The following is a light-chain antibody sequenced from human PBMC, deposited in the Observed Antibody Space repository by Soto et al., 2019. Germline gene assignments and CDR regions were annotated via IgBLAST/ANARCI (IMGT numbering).Light chain of an antibody. CDR1: QSVGSNY. CDR3: QQYGTSPWT. Sequence: EIVLTQSPGTLSLSPGERATLSCRASQSVGSNYLAWYQQKPGQAPRLLIYTASGRAAGIPDRFSGSGSGTDFTLTISRVEPEDFAVYYRQQYGTSPWTFGQGTKVEIK. V-gene: IGKV3-20*01. J-gene: IGKJ1*01. CDR2: TAS.